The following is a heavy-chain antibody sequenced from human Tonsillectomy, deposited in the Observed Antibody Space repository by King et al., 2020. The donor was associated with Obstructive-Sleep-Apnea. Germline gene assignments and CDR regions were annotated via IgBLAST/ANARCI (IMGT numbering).Heavy chain of an antibody. CDR1: GVTFRSYA. CDR2: ITGSGGDT. J-gene: IGHJ3*01. D-gene: IGHD2/OR15-2a*01. Sequence: QLVQSGGGLVQPGESLRLSCAGSGVTFRSYALTWVRQAPGKGLEWVSSITGSGGDTYYADSVKGRFTISRDNSKDTLYLQMNNMRAEDTALYYCAKVSWAIVIGSGAFHVWGQGTTVTVSS. CDR3: AKVSWAIVIGSGAFHV. V-gene: IGHV3-23*04.